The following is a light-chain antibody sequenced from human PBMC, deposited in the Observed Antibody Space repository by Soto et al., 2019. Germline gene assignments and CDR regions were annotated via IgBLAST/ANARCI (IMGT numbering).Light chain of an antibody. Sequence: QSVLTQPRSVSGSPGQSVTISCTGTSSDVGGYNYVSWYQQHPGKAPKLMIYDVSKRPSGVPDRFSGSKSGNTASLTISGLQAEYESDYYCCSYAGSYTYVFGTGTKVTVL. V-gene: IGLV2-11*01. J-gene: IGLJ1*01. CDR3: CSYAGSYTYV. CDR1: SSDVGGYNY. CDR2: DVS.